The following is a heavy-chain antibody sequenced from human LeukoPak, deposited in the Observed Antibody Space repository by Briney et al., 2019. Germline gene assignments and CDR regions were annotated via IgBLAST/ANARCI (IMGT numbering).Heavy chain of an antibody. CDR1: GGSISSYY. Sequence: PSETLSLTCTVSGGSISSYYWSWLRQPPGKGLEWIGYIYYSGSTNYNPSLKSRVTISVDTSKNQFSLKLSSVTAADTAVYYCASTRGYSYGYGMDVWGQGTTVTVSS. CDR2: IYYSGST. V-gene: IGHV4-59*08. J-gene: IGHJ6*02. D-gene: IGHD5-18*01. CDR3: ASTRGYSYGYGMDV.